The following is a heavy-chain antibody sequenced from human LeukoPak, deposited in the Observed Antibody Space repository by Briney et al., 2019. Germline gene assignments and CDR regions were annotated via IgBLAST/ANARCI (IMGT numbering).Heavy chain of an antibody. Sequence: GGSLRLSCAASGFTFSNYSMNWVRQAPGKGLEWVSSISSSSSYIYYAGSVKGRFTISRDNAKNSLYLQMNSLRAEDTAVYYCASCSGGSCYLDYWGQGTLVTVSS. D-gene: IGHD2-15*01. CDR2: ISSSSSYI. V-gene: IGHV3-21*01. CDR1: GFTFSNYS. J-gene: IGHJ4*02. CDR3: ASCSGGSCYLDY.